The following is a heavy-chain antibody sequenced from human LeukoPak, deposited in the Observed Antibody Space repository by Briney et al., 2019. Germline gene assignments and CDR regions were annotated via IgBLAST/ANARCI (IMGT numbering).Heavy chain of an antibody. CDR1: GYTFTSYG. D-gene: IGHD6-13*01. J-gene: IGHJ4*02. CDR3: ARGTAGSWTAYYFDY. V-gene: IGHV1-18*01. CDR2: ISAYNGNT. Sequence: REASVKVPCKASGYTFTSYGISWVRQAPGQGLEWMGWISAYNGNTNYAQKLQGRVTMTTDTSTSTAYMELRSLRSDDTAVYYCARGTAGSWTAYYFDYWGQGTLVTVSS.